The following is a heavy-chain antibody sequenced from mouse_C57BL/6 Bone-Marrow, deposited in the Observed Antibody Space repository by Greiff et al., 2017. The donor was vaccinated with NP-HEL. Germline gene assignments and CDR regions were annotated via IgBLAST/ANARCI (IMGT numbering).Heavy chain of an antibody. J-gene: IGHJ3*01. CDR2: IYPGDGDT. D-gene: IGHD1-1*01. CDR3: ARNYASCRTWFAY. V-gene: IGHV1-82*01. Sequence: QVQLQQSGPELVKPGASVKISCKASGYAFSSSWMNWVKQRPGKGLEWIGRIYPGDGDTNYNGKFKGKATLTADKSSSTAYMQLSSLTSEDSAVYFCARNYASCRTWFAYWGQGTLVTVSA. CDR1: GYAFSSSW.